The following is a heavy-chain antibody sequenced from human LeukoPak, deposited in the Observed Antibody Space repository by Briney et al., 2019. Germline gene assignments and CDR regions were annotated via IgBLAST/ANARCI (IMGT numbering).Heavy chain of an antibody. CDR1: GYSFTSYW. V-gene: IGHV5-10-1*01. D-gene: IGHD5-24*01. Sequence: GESLKISCEGSGYSFTSYWIGWVRQMPGRGLEWMGRIDPSASQTNYNPSFRGHLTISVDTSVSTAYLQWNSLKASDTAIYYCARRNRDKSISLDLWGPGTVVTVSS. J-gene: IGHJ2*01. CDR3: ARRNRDKSISLDL. CDR2: IDPSASQT.